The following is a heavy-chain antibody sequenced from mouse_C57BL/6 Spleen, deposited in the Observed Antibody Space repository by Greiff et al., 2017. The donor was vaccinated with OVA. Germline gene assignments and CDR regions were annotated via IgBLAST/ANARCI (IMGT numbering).Heavy chain of an antibody. V-gene: IGHV1-64*01. Sequence: QVQLQQPGAELVKPGASVKLSCKASGYTFTSYWMHWVKQRPGQGLEWIGMIHPNSGSTNYNEKFKGKATLTVDKSSSTAYMQLSSLTSEDSAVYYCARSITTADYWGQGTTLTVSS. CDR1: GYTFTSYW. J-gene: IGHJ2*01. CDR3: ARSITTADY. CDR2: IHPNSGST. D-gene: IGHD1-2*01.